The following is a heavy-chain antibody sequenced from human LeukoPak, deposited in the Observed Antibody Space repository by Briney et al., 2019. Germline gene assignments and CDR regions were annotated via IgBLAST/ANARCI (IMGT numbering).Heavy chain of an antibody. CDR2: ISSSSSYI. Sequence: AGGSLRLSCAASGFTFSSYSMNWVRQAPGKGLEWVSSISSSSSYIYYADSVKGRFTISRDNAKNSLYLQMYSLRAEDTAVYYCASDILTGFDAFDIWGQGTMVTVSS. J-gene: IGHJ3*02. D-gene: IGHD3-9*01. CDR1: GFTFSSYS. CDR3: ASDILTGFDAFDI. V-gene: IGHV3-21*01.